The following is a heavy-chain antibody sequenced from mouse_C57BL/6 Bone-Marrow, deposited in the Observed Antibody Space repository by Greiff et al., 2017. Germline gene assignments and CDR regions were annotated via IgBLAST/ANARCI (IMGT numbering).Heavy chain of an antibody. J-gene: IGHJ2*01. V-gene: IGHV14-4*01. CDR2: IDPENGDT. Sequence: EVKLVESGAELVRPGASVKLSCTASGFNIKDDYMHWVKQRPEQGLEWIGWIDPENGDTEYASKFQGKATITADTSSNTAYLQLSSLTSEDTAVYYCTTDWDYWGEGAPLTVSS. CDR1: GFNIKDDY. D-gene: IGHD4-1*01. CDR3: TTDWDY.